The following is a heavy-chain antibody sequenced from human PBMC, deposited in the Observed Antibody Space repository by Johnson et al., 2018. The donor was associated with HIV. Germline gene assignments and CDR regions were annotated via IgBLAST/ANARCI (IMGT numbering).Heavy chain of an antibody. Sequence: QVQLVESGGGVVQPGRSLRVSCAASGFTFSSYGMHWVRQAPGKGLEWVAVIWYDGSNKYYADSVKGRFTISRDNAKNSLYLQRNSLRAEDTAVYYCARELVRYAFDIWGQGTMVTVSS. V-gene: IGHV3-33*08. CDR1: GFTFSSYG. J-gene: IGHJ3*02. D-gene: IGHD3-9*01. CDR3: ARELVRYAFDI. CDR2: IWYDGSNK.